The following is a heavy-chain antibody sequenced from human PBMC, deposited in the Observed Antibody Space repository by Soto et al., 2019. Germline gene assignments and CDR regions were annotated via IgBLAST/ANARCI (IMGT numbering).Heavy chain of an antibody. CDR2: IYYSGST. Sequence: QVQLQESGPGLVKPSQTLSLTCTVSGGSISSGGYYWSWIRQHPGKGLEWIGYIYYSGSTYYNPSLKSRVTISVDPSKNQFPLKLSSVTAADTAVYYCASVRLGELSLYRVDYWGQGTLVTVSS. CDR3: ASVRLGELSLYRVDY. J-gene: IGHJ4*02. CDR1: GGSISSGGYY. V-gene: IGHV4-31*03. D-gene: IGHD3-16*02.